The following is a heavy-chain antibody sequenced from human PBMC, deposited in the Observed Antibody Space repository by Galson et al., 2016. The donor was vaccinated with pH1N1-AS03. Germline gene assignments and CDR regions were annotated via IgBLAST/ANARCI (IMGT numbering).Heavy chain of an antibody. CDR2: ISYDGRNQ. Sequence: SLRLSCAASGFSFSSYAMHWVRQAPGKGLEWVAVISYDGRNQLYADSVKGRLAISRDTSKNTLFLQMNSLRPEDTAVYYCSRGRYGDYESGYYYGMDVWSQGTTVTVSS. CDR1: GFSFSSYA. D-gene: IGHD4-17*01. J-gene: IGHJ6*02. CDR3: SRGRYGDYESGYYYGMDV. V-gene: IGHV3-30*09.